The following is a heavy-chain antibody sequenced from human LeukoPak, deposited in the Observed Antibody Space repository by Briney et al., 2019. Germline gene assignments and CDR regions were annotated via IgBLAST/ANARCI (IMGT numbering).Heavy chain of an antibody. J-gene: IGHJ6*03. V-gene: IGHV3-21*06. D-gene: IGHD1-1*01. Sequence: GGSLRLSCVDSGFTFSSYSLSWVRQAPGKGLEWVSAISSDGRYIYHADSVKGRFTTSRENAKNSLYLQMNSLRVEDTAVYYCARIWSPSGDLRQLKVGQYTDVWGKGTMVTVSS. CDR3: ARIWSPSGDLRQLKVGQYTDV. CDR1: GFTFSSYS. CDR2: ISSDGRYI.